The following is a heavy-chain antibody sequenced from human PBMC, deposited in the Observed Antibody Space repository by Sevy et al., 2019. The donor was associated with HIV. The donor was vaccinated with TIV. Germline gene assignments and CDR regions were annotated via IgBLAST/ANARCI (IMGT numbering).Heavy chain of an antibody. V-gene: IGHV3-49*04. J-gene: IGHJ4*02. CDR3: TRGKGAQSIFDY. D-gene: IGHD3-16*01. CDR2: LKNKARGGTL. Sequence: GGSLRLSCTASGFSFGDYAMNWVRQAPGKGLEWVPFLKNKARGGTLDHAASVKGRFTISRDDSKSIVYLQMNDLRTEDTGVYYCTRGKGAQSIFDYWGQGALVTVSS. CDR1: GFSFGDYA.